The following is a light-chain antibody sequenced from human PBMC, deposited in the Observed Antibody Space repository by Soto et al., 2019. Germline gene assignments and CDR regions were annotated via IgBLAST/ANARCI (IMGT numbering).Light chain of an antibody. Sequence: QSVLTQPASVSGSPGQSITISCTGTSSDVGGYNYVSWYQQHPGKAPKLMIYDVSNRPSGVSNRFSGSKSGNTASLTISGLQAEYEADSYCSSYTSSSTRVFGGGTKLTVL. CDR2: DVS. CDR1: SSDVGGYNY. J-gene: IGLJ2*01. V-gene: IGLV2-14*01. CDR3: SSYTSSSTRV.